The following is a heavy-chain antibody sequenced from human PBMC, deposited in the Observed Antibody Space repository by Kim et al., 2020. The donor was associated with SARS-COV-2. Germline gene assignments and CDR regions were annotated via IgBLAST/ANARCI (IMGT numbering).Heavy chain of an antibody. J-gene: IGHJ6*03. CDR3: ARAFFDWNDGRDYYYYYMDV. CDR2: ISAYNGNT. V-gene: IGHV1-18*01. Sequence: ASVKVSCKASGYTFTSYGISWVRQAPGQGLEWMGWISAYNGNTNYAQKLQGRVTMTTDTSTSTAYMELRSLRSDDTAVYYCARAFFDWNDGRDYYYYYMDVWGKGTTVTVSS. D-gene: IGHD1-1*01. CDR1: GYTFTSYG.